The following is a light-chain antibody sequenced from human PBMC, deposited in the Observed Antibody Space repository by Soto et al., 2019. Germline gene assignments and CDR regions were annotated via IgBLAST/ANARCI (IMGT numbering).Light chain of an antibody. CDR1: QSVSSD. J-gene: IGKJ2*01. CDR2: DAS. V-gene: IGKV3-15*01. CDR3: QHYHTWPQT. Sequence: EIVMTQSPATLSLSPGERATLSCRASQSVSSDLAWYQHKPGQSPRLLISDASTRATGIPGRFSGSGSGTEFTLTISSMQSEDFAVYYCQHYHTWPQTFGQGTKLEIK.